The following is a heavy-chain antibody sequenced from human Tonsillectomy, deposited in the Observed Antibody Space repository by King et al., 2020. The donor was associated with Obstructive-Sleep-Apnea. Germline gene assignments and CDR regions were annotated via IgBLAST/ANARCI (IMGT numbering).Heavy chain of an antibody. V-gene: IGHV1-46*01. CDR2: YNPSSGGT. CDR3: ARSDTAMETPSRKWGDC. J-gene: IGHJ4*02. D-gene: IGHD1-26*01. CDR1: GYTFTSYY. Sequence: VQLVQSGAEVKKPGASVKVSCKASGYTFTSYYIHWVRQAPGQGLEWLGVYNPSSGGTVYAQKFQDRVTMTRDTSTSTVIMELSSLRSEDTAVYFCARSDTAMETPSRKWGDCWGQGTLVTVSS.